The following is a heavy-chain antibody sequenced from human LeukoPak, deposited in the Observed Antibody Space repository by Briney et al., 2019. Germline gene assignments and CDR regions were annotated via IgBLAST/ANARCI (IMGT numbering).Heavy chain of an antibody. CDR2: IYYSGST. V-gene: IGHV4-39*01. J-gene: IGHJ5*02. D-gene: IGHD6-13*01. CDR1: GGSISSSIYY. CDR3: ARHSIAAAGIRLSWFDP. Sequence: SETLSLTCTVSGGSISSSIYYWGWIRQPPGKGLEWIGSIYYSGSTYYNPSLKSRVTISVDTSKNQFSLKLSSVTAADTAVYYCARHSIAAAGIRLSWFDPWGQGTLVTVSS.